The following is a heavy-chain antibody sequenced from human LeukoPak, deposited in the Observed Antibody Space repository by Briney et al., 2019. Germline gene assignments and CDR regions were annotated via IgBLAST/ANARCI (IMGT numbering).Heavy chain of an antibody. Sequence: GGSLRLSCAASGFTFSSYAMSWVRQAPGKGLEWVSAISGSGGSTYYADSVKGRFTISRDNSKNTLYLQMNSLRAEDTAVYYCAKDPFRIAAAGSPYYFDYWGQGTLVTVSS. D-gene: IGHD6-13*01. J-gene: IGHJ4*02. CDR2: ISGSGGST. V-gene: IGHV3-23*01. CDR3: AKDPFRIAAAGSPYYFDY. CDR1: GFTFSSYA.